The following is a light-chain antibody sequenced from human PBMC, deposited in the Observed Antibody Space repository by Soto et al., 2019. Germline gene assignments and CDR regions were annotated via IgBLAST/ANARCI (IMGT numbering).Light chain of an antibody. V-gene: IGKV3-15*01. J-gene: IGKJ2*01. CDR1: QSVSSN. Sequence: EIVMTQSPDTLSVSPGERATLSCRASQSVSSNLAWYQQKPGQAPRLLIYGASTRATGIPARFSGSGSGTEFTLTISSLQSEEFAFSYCQQYTNWPPYTFGQGTKLEIK. CDR2: GAS. CDR3: QQYTNWPPYT.